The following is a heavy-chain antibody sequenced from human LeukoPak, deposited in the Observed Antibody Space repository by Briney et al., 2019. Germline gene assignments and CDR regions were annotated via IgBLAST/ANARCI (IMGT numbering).Heavy chain of an antibody. J-gene: IGHJ4*02. CDR2: MKQDGSEK. Sequence: PGGSLTLSCAVSGLYFSNYWMSWVRQAPGRGLEWVANMKQDGSEKYFVDSVRGRFTISGDNGKNSLYLQMNSLRVEDTAVYYCARDAGHTGYDLLDYWGQGTLVTVSS. V-gene: IGHV3-7*01. CDR1: GLYFSNYW. CDR3: ARDAGHTGYDLLDY. D-gene: IGHD5-12*01.